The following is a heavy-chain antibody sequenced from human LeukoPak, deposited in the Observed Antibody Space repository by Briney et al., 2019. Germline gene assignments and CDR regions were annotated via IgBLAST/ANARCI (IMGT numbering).Heavy chain of an antibody. D-gene: IGHD5-12*01. V-gene: IGHV1-69*05. CDR2: IIPMFGTA. Sequence: ASVKVSCKASGYTFTSYAISWVRQAPGQGLEWMGGIIPMFGTANYAQKLQGRVTITTDESTSTAYMEVSSLRSEDTAVYYCARGIVATIAGGYYYYYMDVWGKGTTVTVSS. CDR1: GYTFTSYA. CDR3: ARGIVATIAGGYYYYYMDV. J-gene: IGHJ6*03.